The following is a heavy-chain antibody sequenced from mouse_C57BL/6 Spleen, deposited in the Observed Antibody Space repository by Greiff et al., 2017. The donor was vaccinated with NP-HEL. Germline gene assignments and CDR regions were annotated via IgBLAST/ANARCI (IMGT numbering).Heavy chain of an antibody. V-gene: IGHV5-17*01. CDR3: ARPDGGTQDYFDY. CDR2: ISSGSSTI. CDR1: GFTFSDYG. J-gene: IGHJ2*01. D-gene: IGHD2-14*01. Sequence: EVKLVESGGGLVKPGGSLKLSCAASGFTFSDYGMHWVSQAPEKGLEWVAYISSGSSTIYYADPVKGRFTISRDNAKNTRFLQMTSLRAEDTAMYYCARPDGGTQDYFDYWGQGTTVTVSS.